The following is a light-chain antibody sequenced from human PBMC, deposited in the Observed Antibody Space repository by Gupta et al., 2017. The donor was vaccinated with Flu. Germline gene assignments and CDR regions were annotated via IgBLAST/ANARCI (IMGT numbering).Light chain of an antibody. Sequence: RGHSSYAIAWHQQQPEKGPRYLMKLNSDGSHSKGDGIPDRFSGSSSGAERYLTISSLQSEDEADYYCQTWGTGIHVFGGGTKLTVL. CDR2: LNSDGSH. J-gene: IGLJ3*02. CDR3: QTWGTGIHV. CDR1: RGHSSYA. V-gene: IGLV4-69*01.